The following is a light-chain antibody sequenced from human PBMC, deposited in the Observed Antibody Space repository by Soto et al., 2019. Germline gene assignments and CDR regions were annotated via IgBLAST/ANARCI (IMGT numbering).Light chain of an antibody. CDR3: ISYASINTYV. V-gene: IGLV2-14*01. CDR2: DVT. CDR1: SSDVGGYDY. J-gene: IGLJ1*01. Sequence: QPVLTPPASVSGSPGQAITISCTGTSSDVGGYDYVSWYQQHPGKAPKLMIYDVTNRPSGVSNRFSGSKSGNTASLTISGRQAEDEADYYCISYASINTYVFGTGTKLTVL.